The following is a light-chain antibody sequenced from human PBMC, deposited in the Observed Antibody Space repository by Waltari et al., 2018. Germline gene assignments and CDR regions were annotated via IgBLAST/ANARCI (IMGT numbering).Light chain of an antibody. CDR1: SNDVGDFNY. J-gene: IGLJ2*01. CDR2: DVT. V-gene: IGLV2-14*03. Sequence: QSALTQPASVSGSPGQSITISCARTSNDVGDFNYVSRYQQHPGKAPKLMIYDVTNRPSGVSNRFFGSKSGNTASLTISGLQAEDEADYYCSSYTSSSTFVVFGGGTKLTVL. CDR3: SSYTSSSTFVV.